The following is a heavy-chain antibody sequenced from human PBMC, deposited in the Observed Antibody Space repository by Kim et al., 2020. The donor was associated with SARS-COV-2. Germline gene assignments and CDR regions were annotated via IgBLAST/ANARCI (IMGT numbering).Heavy chain of an antibody. CDR2: IWYDGSNK. CDR1: GFTFSSYG. J-gene: IGHJ6*02. V-gene: IGHV3-33*01. Sequence: GGSLRLSCAASGFTFSSYGMHWVRQAPGKGLEWVAVIWYDGSNKYYADSVKGRFTISRDNSKNTLYVQMNSLRAEDTAVYYCARDALDDYSNYYYSMDVWGQGTTVTVSS. CDR3: ARDALDDYSNYYYSMDV. D-gene: IGHD4-4*01.